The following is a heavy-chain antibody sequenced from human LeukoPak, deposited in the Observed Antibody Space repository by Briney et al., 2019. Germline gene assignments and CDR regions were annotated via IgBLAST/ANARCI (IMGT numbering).Heavy chain of an antibody. D-gene: IGHD3-22*01. CDR3: ARGSGETGGYYYVY. CDR1: GGSFSRYA. CDR2: IIPIFGTA. V-gene: IGHV1-69*13. J-gene: IGHJ4*02. Sequence: SVKVSCKASGGSFSRYAISWVRQAPGQGLEWMGGIIPIFGTANYAQKFQGKVTITADESTRTAYMELRTLRSEDTAIYYCARGSGETGGYYYVYWGRGTPVTVPS.